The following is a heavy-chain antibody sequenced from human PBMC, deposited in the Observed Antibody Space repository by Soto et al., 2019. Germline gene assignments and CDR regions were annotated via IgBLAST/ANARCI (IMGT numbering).Heavy chain of an antibody. J-gene: IGHJ4*02. CDR1: GGSISSGDYY. V-gene: IGHV4-30-4*01. CDR2: IYYSGST. D-gene: IGHD3-10*01. CDR3: ARVGGFGATTIDY. Sequence: QVQLQESGPGLVKPSQTLSLTCTVSGGSISSGDYYWSWIRQPPGKGLEWIGYIYYSGSTYYNPSLKRRVTISVATCKNQFSLKLSSVTAADTAVYYCARVGGFGATTIDYWGQGTLVTVSS.